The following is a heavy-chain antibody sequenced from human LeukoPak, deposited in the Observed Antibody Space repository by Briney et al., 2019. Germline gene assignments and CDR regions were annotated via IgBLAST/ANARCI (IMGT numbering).Heavy chain of an antibody. V-gene: IGHV3-11*01. J-gene: IGHJ4*02. Sequence: PGGSLRLSCAASGFTFSDYYMSWIRQAPGKGLEGVSYISSSGSTIYYADSVKGRFTISRDNAKNSLYLQMNSLRAEDTAVYYCASYGSGGHQTFDYWGQGTLVTVSS. CDR3: ASYGSGGHQTFDY. CDR1: GFTFSDYY. D-gene: IGHD3-10*01. CDR2: ISSSGSTI.